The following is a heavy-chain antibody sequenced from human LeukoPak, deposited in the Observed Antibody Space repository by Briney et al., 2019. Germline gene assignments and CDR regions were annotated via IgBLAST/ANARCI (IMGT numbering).Heavy chain of an antibody. CDR1: GGSISSGGYY. J-gene: IGHJ2*01. CDR3: AGLYSSSWTYWYFDL. CDR2: IYYSGST. Sequence: SQTLSLTCTVSGGSISSGGYYWSWIRQHPGKGLEWIGYIYYSGSTYYNPSLKSRVTISVDTSKNQFSLKLSSVTAADTAVYYCAGLYSSSWTYWYFDLWGRGTLVTVSS. V-gene: IGHV4-31*03. D-gene: IGHD6-13*01.